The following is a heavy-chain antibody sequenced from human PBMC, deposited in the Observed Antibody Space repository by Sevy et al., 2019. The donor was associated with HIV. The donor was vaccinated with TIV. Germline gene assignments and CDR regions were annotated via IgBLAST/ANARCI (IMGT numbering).Heavy chain of an antibody. J-gene: IGHJ4*02. Sequence: SVTLSLTCTVSGGSISSGAYSWNWIRQPPGKGLEWIGYIFHTGSTYYNPSLKSRVTVSVDRSKNQFSLKMTSVTAADTAVYYCVRDGGTVTTPGYFDYWGQGTLVTVSS. V-gene: IGHV4-30-2*01. CDR3: VRDGGTVTTPGYFDY. CDR1: GGSISSGAYS. CDR2: IFHTGST. D-gene: IGHD4-17*01.